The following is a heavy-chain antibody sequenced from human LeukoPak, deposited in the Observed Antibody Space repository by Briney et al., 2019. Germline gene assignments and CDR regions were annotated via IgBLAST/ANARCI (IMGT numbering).Heavy chain of an antibody. D-gene: IGHD5-18*01. CDR1: GFTFSDYY. CDR2: ISGSRGHT. V-gene: IGHV3-23*01. CDR3: ARGQLWFDY. Sequence: GGSLRLSCAASGFTFSDYYMSWIRQAPGKGLEWVSAISGSRGHTYYADSVRGRFTISRDNSKNTLYLQMNSLRAEDTAVYFCARGQLWFDYWGQGTLVTVSS. J-gene: IGHJ5*01.